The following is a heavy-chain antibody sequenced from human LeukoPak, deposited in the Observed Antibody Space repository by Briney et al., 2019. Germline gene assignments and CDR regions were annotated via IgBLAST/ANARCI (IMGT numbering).Heavy chain of an antibody. V-gene: IGHV4-59*01. CDR2: IYYSGNT. CDR3: ACLTTADAFDI. CDR1: GGSISDYY. Sequence: SETLSLTCTVSGGSISDYYWHWIRQPPGKGLEWIGYIYYSGNTNYNSSLKSRATISIHTSKTQFSLKLSSVTAADTAVYYCACLTTADAFDIWGQGTMVTVSS. J-gene: IGHJ3*02. D-gene: IGHD3-22*01.